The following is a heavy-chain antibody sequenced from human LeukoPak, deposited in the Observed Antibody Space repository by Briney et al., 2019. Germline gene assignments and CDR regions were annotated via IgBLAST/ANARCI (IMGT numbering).Heavy chain of an antibody. Sequence: ASVKVSCKASGYTFTGYYMHWVRQAPGQGLEWMGWINPNSGGTNYAQKFQGRVTMTRDTSISTAYMELSRLRSDDTAVYSITMVRGVIRWFDPWGQGTLVTVSS. D-gene: IGHD3-10*01. V-gene: IGHV1-2*02. J-gene: IGHJ5*02. CDR1: GYTFTGYY. CDR2: INPNSGGT. CDR3: TMVRGVIRWFDP.